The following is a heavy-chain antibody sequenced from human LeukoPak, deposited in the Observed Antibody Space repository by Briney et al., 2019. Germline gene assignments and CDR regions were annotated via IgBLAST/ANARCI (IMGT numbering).Heavy chain of an antibody. J-gene: IGHJ3*02. Sequence: GESLKISCKGSGYSFSDFWIAWVRQMPGKGLEWMGIIYPGDSDTRYSPSFQGQVTISADKSISTAYLQWSSLKASDTAMYYCARGFYGSSFDIWGQGTMVTVSS. CDR3: ARGFYGSSFDI. D-gene: IGHD6-6*01. CDR1: GYSFSDFW. V-gene: IGHV5-51*01. CDR2: IYPGDSDT.